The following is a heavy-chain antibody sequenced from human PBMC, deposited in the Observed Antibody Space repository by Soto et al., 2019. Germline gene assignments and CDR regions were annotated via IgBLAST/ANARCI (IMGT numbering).Heavy chain of an antibody. CDR1: GYTFTSYD. Sequence: ASVKVSCKASGYTFTSYDINWVRQATGQGLEWMGWMNPNSGNTGYAQKFQGRVTMTRNTSISTAYMELSSLRSEDTAVYCCARFLRSSGWYDWFDPWGQGTLVTVSS. D-gene: IGHD6-19*01. J-gene: IGHJ5*02. CDR3: ARFLRSSGWYDWFDP. V-gene: IGHV1-8*01. CDR2: MNPNSGNT.